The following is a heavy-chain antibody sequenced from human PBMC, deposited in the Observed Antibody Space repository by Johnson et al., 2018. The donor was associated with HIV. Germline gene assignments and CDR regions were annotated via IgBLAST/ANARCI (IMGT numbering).Heavy chain of an antibody. Sequence: VQLVESGGGLVQPGGSLRLSCAASGFTVSSYAMHWVRQAPGKGLEWVAVISYDGDNKYYADSVKGRFTISRDNAKNSLYLQMNSLRAEDTAVYYCARDDYGSIDFWGQGTLVTVSS. V-gene: IGHV3-30-3*01. CDR2: ISYDGDNK. D-gene: IGHD4-17*01. CDR1: GFTVSSYA. J-gene: IGHJ3*01. CDR3: ARDDYGSIDF.